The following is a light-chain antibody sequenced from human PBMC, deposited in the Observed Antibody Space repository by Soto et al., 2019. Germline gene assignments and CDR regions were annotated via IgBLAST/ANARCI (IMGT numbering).Light chain of an antibody. CDR2: EVS. J-gene: IGLJ2*01. Sequence: QSVLTQPASVSGSPGQSITISCTGTSSDVGAYNYVSWYQQHPGKAPKLMIYEVSNRPSGVSNRFSGSKSGNTASLTISGLQAEDEGDYYCSSYTSRSTPVFGGGTKLTVL. V-gene: IGLV2-14*01. CDR3: SSYTSRSTPV. CDR1: SSDVGAYNY.